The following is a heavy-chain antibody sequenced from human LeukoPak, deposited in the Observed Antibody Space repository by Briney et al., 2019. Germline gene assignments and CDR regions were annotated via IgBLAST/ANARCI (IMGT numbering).Heavy chain of an antibody. CDR1: GYTFTRYE. D-gene: IGHD4-17*01. CDR2: MNPNSGNR. Sequence: ASVKVSCKASGYTFTRYEINLVRQATGQGREWRGWMNPNSGNRGYAKKLQGRVTMTTKPYISTYYMELSSLRSEDTAVYCCARANGDYDYWGQGTLVTVSS. V-gene: IGHV1-8*01. CDR3: ARANGDYDY. J-gene: IGHJ4*02.